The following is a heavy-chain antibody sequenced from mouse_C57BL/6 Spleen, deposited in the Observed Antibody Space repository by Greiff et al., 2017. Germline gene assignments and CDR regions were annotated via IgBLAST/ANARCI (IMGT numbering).Heavy chain of an antibody. CDR1: GFTFSDYY. Sequence: EVQLVESEGGLVQPGSSMKLSCTASGFTFSDYYMAWVRQVPEKGLEWVANINYDGSSTYYLDSLKSRFIISRDTAKNILYLQMSSLKSEDTATYYCARDGYDGHAMDYWGQGTSVTVSS. D-gene: IGHD2-2*01. J-gene: IGHJ4*01. V-gene: IGHV5-16*01. CDR2: INYDGSST. CDR3: ARDGYDGHAMDY.